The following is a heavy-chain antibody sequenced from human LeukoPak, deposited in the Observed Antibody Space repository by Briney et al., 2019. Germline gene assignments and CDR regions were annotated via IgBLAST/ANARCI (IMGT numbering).Heavy chain of an antibody. J-gene: IGHJ3*02. D-gene: IGHD5-18*01. CDR2: IYPGDSDT. Sequence: GESLKISCKGSGYSFTSYWIGWVRQMPGKGLEWMGIIYPGDSDTRYSPSFQGQVTISADKSISTAYLHWSSLKASDTAMYYCARGDGYSYGRIIYAFDIWGQGTMVTVSS. CDR1: GYSFTSYW. V-gene: IGHV5-51*01. CDR3: ARGDGYSYGRIIYAFDI.